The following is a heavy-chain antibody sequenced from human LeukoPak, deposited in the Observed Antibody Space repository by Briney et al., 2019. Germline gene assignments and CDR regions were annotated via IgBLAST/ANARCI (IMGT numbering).Heavy chain of an antibody. CDR3: ARELLGHGYNSGDFDY. CDR1: GFTFSSYW. V-gene: IGHV3-7*01. Sequence: GGSLRLSCAASGFTFSSYWMNWVRQAPGKGLEWVANIKQDGSEKYYVGSVKGRFTISRDNAKNSLYLQMNSLRAEDTAVYYCARELLGHGYNSGDFDYWGQGTLVTVSS. D-gene: IGHD5-24*01. CDR2: IKQDGSEK. J-gene: IGHJ4*02.